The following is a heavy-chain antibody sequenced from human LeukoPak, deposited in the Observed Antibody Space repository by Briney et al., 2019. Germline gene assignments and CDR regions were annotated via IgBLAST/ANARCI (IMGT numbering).Heavy chain of an antibody. D-gene: IGHD5-18*01. J-gene: IGHJ4*02. CDR1: GFTFSSYG. CDR3: AKIRGYSYGRNFDY. V-gene: IGHV3-30*02. Sequence: PGGSLRLSCAASGFTFSSYGMHWVRQAPGKGLEWVAFIRYDGSNKYYADSVKGRFTISRDNSKNTLYLQMNSLRAEDTAVYYCAKIRGYSYGRNFDYWGQGTPVTASS. CDR2: IRYDGSNK.